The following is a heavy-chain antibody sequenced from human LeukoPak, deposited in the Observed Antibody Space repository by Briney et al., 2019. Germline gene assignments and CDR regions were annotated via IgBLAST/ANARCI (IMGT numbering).Heavy chain of an antibody. V-gene: IGHV3-23*01. J-gene: IGHJ6*02. D-gene: IGHD2-2*01. CDR1: GFTFSSYA. Sequence: PGASLRLSCAASGFTFSSYAMGWVRQAPGKGLEWVSAISGSGGSTYYADSVKGRFTISRDNSKNTLYLQMNSLRAEDTAVYYCAKDQKLIVVVPAAKTYGMDVWGQGTTVTVSS. CDR2: ISGSGGST. CDR3: AKDQKLIVVVPAAKTYGMDV.